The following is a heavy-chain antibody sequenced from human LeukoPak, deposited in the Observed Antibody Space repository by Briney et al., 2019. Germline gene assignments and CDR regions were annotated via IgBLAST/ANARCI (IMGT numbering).Heavy chain of an antibody. Sequence: PSETLSLTCAVYGGSFSGFYWNWIRQTPGKGLEWIGEINHSGSTNYNPSLRSRVTMSVDTSKNQFSLKLSSVTAADTAVYYCARFSVVGAPPTWGQGTLVTVSS. CDR1: GGSFSGFY. D-gene: IGHD1-26*01. J-gene: IGHJ5*02. CDR2: INHSGST. V-gene: IGHV4-34*01. CDR3: ARFSVVGAPPT.